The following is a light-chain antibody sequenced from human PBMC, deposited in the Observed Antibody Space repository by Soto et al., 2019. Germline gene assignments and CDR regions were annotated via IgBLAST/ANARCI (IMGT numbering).Light chain of an antibody. J-gene: IGKJ2*01. CDR2: AAS. V-gene: IGKV1-6*01. CDR3: LQDYTYPLT. Sequence: AIQMTQSPPSLSASVGDRVTITCRASQAIGHDLTWYQQKPGKAPNLLIFAASSLQSGVPSRFSGSGSGTDFTLTISILQPEDFATYYCLQDYTYPLTFGQGTKLEIK. CDR1: QAIGHD.